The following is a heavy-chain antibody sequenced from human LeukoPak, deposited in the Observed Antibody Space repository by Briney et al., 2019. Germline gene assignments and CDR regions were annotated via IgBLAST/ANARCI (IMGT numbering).Heavy chain of an antibody. J-gene: IGHJ4*02. CDR1: GYTLTELS. Sequence: ASVKVSCKVSGYTLTELSMHWVRQAPGKGLEWMGGFDPGDGETIYAQKFQGRVTMTEDTSTDTAYMELSSLRSEDTAVYYCATEILRRYFDWLPPTDWGQGTLVTVSS. CDR2: FDPGDGET. CDR3: ATEILRRYFDWLPPTD. V-gene: IGHV1-24*01. D-gene: IGHD3-9*01.